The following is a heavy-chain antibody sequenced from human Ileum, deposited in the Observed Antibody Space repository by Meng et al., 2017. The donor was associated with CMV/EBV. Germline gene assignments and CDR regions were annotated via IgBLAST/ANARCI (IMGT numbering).Heavy chain of an antibody. D-gene: IGHD3-10*01. Sequence: KVSCKGSGYSFTSYWIGWVSQMPGKGLEGMGIIYPGDSDTRYSPSFQGQVTISADKSISTAYLQWSSLKASDTAMYYCARHGPGGDYYYYGMDVWGQGTTVTVSS. V-gene: IGHV5-51*01. CDR2: IYPGDSDT. CDR1: GYSFTSYW. J-gene: IGHJ6*02. CDR3: ARHGPGGDYYYYGMDV.